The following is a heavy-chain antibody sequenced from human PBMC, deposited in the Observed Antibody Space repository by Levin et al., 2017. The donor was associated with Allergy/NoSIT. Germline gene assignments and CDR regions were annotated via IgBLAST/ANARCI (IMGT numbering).Heavy chain of an antibody. V-gene: IGHV3-15*01. CDR3: TTYSSSWYYFDY. CDR1: GITFSNAW. D-gene: IGHD6-13*01. Sequence: GESLKISCAASGITFSNAWMSWARQAPGKGLEWVGRIKSKTDGGTTEYAAPVKGRFTISRDDSKNTLYLQMNSLKTEDTAVYFCTTYSSSWYYFDYWGQGTLVTVS. CDR2: IKSKTDGGTT. J-gene: IGHJ4*02.